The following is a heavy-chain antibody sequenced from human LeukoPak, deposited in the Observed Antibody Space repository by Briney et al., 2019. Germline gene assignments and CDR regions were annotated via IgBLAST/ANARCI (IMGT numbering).Heavy chain of an antibody. CDR2: IIPIFGTA. V-gene: IGHV1-69*06. CDR1: GYTFTSYA. Sequence: SVKVSCKASGYTFTSYAISWVRQAPGQGLEWMGGIIPIFGTANYAQKFQGRVTITADKSTSTAYMELSSLRSEDTAVYYCASYKVRSHYDFWSGYAFDIWGQGTMVTVSS. D-gene: IGHD3-3*01. J-gene: IGHJ3*02. CDR3: ASYKVRSHYDFWSGYAFDI.